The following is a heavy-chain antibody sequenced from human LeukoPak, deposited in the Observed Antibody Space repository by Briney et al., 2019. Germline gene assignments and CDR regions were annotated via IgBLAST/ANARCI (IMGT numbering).Heavy chain of an antibody. J-gene: IGHJ4*02. CDR3: ARGSPTYWSAFGY. CDR2: INPNSGGT. D-gene: IGHD2-15*01. CDR1: GYTFTGYY. Sequence: ASVTVSCKASGYTFTGYYMHWVRQAPGQGLEWMGWINPNSGGTNYAQKFQGRVTMTRDTSISTAYMELSRLRSDDTAVYYCARGSPTYWSAFGYWGQGTLVTVSS. V-gene: IGHV1-2*02.